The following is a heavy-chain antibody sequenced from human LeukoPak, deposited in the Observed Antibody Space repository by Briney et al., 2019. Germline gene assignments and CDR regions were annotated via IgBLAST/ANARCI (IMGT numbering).Heavy chain of an antibody. V-gene: IGHV3-64D*09. Sequence: PGGSLRLSCSASGFTFSSYAMHWVRQAPGKGLEYVSGISSDGGSTYYADSLKGRFTISRDNSKNTLYLQMSSLRAEDTAVYYCVKDPLSKYYYDSSGYGGWGQGTLVTVSS. CDR1: GFTFSSYA. J-gene: IGHJ4*02. D-gene: IGHD3-22*01. CDR2: ISSDGGST. CDR3: VKDPLSKYYYDSSGYGG.